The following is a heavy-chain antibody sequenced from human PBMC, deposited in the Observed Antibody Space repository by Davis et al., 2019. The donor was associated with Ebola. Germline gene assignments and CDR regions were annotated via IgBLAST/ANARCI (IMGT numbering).Heavy chain of an antibody. V-gene: IGHV1-8*01. CDR1: GYTFTSYD. CDR2: MNPNSGNT. D-gene: IGHD3-22*01. Sequence: ASVKVSCKASGYTFTSYDINWVRQATGQGLEWMGWMNPNSGNTGYAQKLQGRVTMTTDTSTSTAYMELRSLRSDDTAVYYCARTITMIVGGWFDPWGQGTLVTVSS. J-gene: IGHJ5*02. CDR3: ARTITMIVGGWFDP.